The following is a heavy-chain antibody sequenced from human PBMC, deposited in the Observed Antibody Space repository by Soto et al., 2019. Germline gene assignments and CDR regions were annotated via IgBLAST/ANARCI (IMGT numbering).Heavy chain of an antibody. V-gene: IGHV3-30-3*01. Sequence: PGGSLRLSCAAPGFNFGIYAIHWVRQAPGKGLEWVALISYEGSNKYYADSVKGRFTISRDNSKSTLFLQMDILRLEDTGVYYCARVDPGNNLYYFNGLDVWGQGTSVTVSS. J-gene: IGHJ6*02. CDR3: ARVDPGNNLYYFNGLDV. D-gene: IGHD1-1*01. CDR2: ISYEGSNK. CDR1: GFNFGIYA.